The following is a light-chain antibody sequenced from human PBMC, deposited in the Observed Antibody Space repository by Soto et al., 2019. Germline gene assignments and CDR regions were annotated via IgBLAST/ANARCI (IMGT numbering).Light chain of an antibody. J-gene: IGKJ2*01. CDR2: DSS. CDR3: QQTIHSPRT. CDR1: QSIISNF. Sequence: EIVLTQSPGTLSLSPGETASLSCWASQSIISNFLAWYQQRRGQPPMLLIYDSSRRDSGIPARFTGSGSGTAFTLTISRVEPEDSAVYYCQQTIHSPRTFGQGTRLEI. V-gene: IGKV3-20*01.